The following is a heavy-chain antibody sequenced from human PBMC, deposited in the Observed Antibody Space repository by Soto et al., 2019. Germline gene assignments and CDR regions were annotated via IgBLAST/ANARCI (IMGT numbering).Heavy chain of an antibody. V-gene: IGHV3-9*01. CDR3: VKDESINWYSGHFRH. D-gene: IGHD6-13*01. CDR1: GFTFDDYA. CDR2: INWNSGSI. J-gene: IGHJ1*01. Sequence: EVQLVESGGGLVQPGRSLRLSCAASGFTFDDYAMHWVRQVPGKGLEWVSGINWNSGSIGYGDSGKGRFAISRDNAKNSLHLQMNSLSAEDTAFYYCVKDESINWYSGHFRHWGQGTLVTV.